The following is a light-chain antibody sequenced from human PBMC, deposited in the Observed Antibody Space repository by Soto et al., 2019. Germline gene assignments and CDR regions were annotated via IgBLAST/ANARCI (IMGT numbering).Light chain of an antibody. CDR1: QSLISS. CDR2: LAA. Sequence: VMTQSAATLSVSRGERATVSCMASQSLISSLAWYQQKHGQAPRLLIDLAATRATGIPARFSGSGSGTEFTVTISSLQSEDFAVYFCQQYNIWPQTFGQGTKVDIK. V-gene: IGKV3-15*01. J-gene: IGKJ1*01. CDR3: QQYNIWPQT.